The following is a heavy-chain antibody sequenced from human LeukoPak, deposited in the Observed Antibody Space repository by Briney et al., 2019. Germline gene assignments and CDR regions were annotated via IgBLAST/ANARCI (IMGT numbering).Heavy chain of an antibody. CDR2: ISAYNGNT. V-gene: IGHV1-18*01. CDR3: ARDLYNYYDSRCPGY. Sequence: ASVKVSCKASGYTFTSYGMSWVRQVPGQGLEWMGWISAYNGNTNYAQKLQGRVTMTTDTSTSTAYMELRSLRSDDTAVYYCARDLYNYYDSRCPGYWGQGTLVTVSS. J-gene: IGHJ4*02. D-gene: IGHD3-22*01. CDR1: GYTFTSYG.